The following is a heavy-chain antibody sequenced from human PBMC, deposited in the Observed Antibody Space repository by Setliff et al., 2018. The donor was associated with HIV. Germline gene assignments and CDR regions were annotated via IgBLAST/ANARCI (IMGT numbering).Heavy chain of an antibody. D-gene: IGHD3-10*01. CDR3: ARVRSYGSAYDAFDV. CDR2: IYSGGST. V-gene: IGHV4-4*08. CDR1: GGSISSYF. Sequence: SETLSLTCTVSGGSISSYFWSWIRQPPGTGLEWLGCIYSGGSTNYNRSLESRVTISLDTSKNQFSLRLTSVTAADTAVYYCARVRSYGSAYDAFDVWGPGTMVTVSS. J-gene: IGHJ3*01.